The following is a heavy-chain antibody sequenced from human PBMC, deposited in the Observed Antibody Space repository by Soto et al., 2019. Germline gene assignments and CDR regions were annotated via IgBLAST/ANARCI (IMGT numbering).Heavy chain of an antibody. Sequence: EVQLVDSGGGLVKPGGSLRLSCAASGFTFSSYTMNWVRQAPGKGLEWVSSITSSSSYISYADSVNGRFTISRDNAKNSLYMQMNSLRAEDTAVYYCARDGWLDYWGHGTLVTVSS. V-gene: IGHV3-21*01. CDR2: ITSSSSYI. CDR3: ARDGWLDY. J-gene: IGHJ5*01. CDR1: GFTFSSYT.